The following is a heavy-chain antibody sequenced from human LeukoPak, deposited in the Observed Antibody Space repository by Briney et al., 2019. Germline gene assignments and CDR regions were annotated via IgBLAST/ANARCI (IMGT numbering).Heavy chain of an antibody. Sequence: PSETLSLTCTVAGGSLNNYHSTWIRQPAGKGLEWIGRTYLIGLSTSGSTTYNPSLSSRVTMSLATSKKQFLLNLTSVTAADTAVYYCTRGYFDMWGHNSYAPWGQGTLVTVSS. J-gene: IGHJ5*02. CDR1: GGSLNNYH. V-gene: IGHV4-4*07. D-gene: IGHD3-22*01. CDR2: TYLIGLSTSGST. CDR3: TRGYFDMWGHNSYAP.